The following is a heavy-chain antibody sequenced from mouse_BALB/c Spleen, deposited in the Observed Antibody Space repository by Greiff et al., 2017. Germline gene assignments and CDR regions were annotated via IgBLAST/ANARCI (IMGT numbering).Heavy chain of an antibody. Sequence: EVQRVESGGGLVQPGGSLKLSCAASGFTFSSYTMSWVRQTPEKRLEWVAYISNGGGSTYYPDTVKGRFTISRDNAKNTLYLQMSSLKSEDTAMYYCARQDYGNYGFAYWGQGTLVTVSA. V-gene: IGHV5-12-2*01. CDR1: GFTFSSYT. CDR2: ISNGGGST. D-gene: IGHD2-1*01. J-gene: IGHJ3*01. CDR3: ARQDYGNYGFAY.